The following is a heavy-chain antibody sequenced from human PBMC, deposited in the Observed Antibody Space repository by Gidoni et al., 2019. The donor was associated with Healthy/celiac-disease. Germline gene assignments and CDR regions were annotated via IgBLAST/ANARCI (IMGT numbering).Heavy chain of an antibody. V-gene: IGHV1-18*01. D-gene: IGHD2-15*01. Sequence: QVQLVQSGAEVKKPGASVKVSCKASGYTFTSYGISWVRQAPGQGLEWMGWISAYNGNTNYAQQLQGRVTMTTDTSTSTAYMELRSLRSDDTAVYYCARVGSVVTNVPDWYFDLWGRGTLVTVSS. CDR2: ISAYNGNT. CDR1: GYTFTSYG. CDR3: ARVGSVVTNVPDWYFDL. J-gene: IGHJ2*01.